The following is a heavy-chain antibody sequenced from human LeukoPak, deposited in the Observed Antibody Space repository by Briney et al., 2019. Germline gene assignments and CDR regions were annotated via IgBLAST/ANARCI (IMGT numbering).Heavy chain of an antibody. CDR1: GFTYSNFA. V-gene: IGHV3-23*01. CDR3: ARGPYEYYYYYYYYMDV. CDR2: ITGNGGNT. D-gene: IGHD5-12*01. Sequence: PGGSLRLSCAASGFTYSNFAMAWVRQVPGKGPEWDSGITGNGGNTYYTDSVKGSFTVSRDNAKTSLYLQMNSLRAEDTAVYYCARGPYEYYYYYYYYMDVWGKGTTVTVSS. J-gene: IGHJ6*03.